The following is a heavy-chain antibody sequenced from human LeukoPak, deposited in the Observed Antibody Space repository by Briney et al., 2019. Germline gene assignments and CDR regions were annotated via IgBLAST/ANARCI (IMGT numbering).Heavy chain of an antibody. CDR3: AKGPHIRTMWLFDS. D-gene: IGHD1-14*01. Sequence: PGGSLRLSCAASGLXFSSYAISWVRQAPGKGLEWVSSITGSGAETNSADAVKGRFTISRDNSKNTLYLQMNTLRAEDTAVYYCAKGPHIRTMWLFDSWGQGSLVTVSS. CDR1: GLXFSSYA. V-gene: IGHV3-23*01. CDR2: ITGSGAET. J-gene: IGHJ4*02.